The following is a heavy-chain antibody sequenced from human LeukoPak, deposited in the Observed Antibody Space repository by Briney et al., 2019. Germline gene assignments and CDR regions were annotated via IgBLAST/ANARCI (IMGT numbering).Heavy chain of an antibody. J-gene: IGHJ6*02. D-gene: IGHD2-21*02. CDR2: ISYDGSNK. CDR1: GFTFSSYA. Sequence: GGSLRLSCAASGFTFSSYAMHWVRQAPGKGLEWVAVISYDGSNKYYADSVKGRFTISRDNSKNTLYLQMNSLRAEDTAVYYCGRQRLGDDSYYGMDVWGQGTTVTVSS. CDR3: GRQRLGDDSYYGMDV. V-gene: IGHV3-30-3*01.